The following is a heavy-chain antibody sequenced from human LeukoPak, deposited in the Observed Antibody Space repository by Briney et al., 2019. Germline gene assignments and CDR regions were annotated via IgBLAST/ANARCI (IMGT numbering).Heavy chain of an antibody. V-gene: IGHV3-7*01. D-gene: IGHD6-13*01. CDR2: IKQEGSEK. CDR1: GFTFRIYW. J-gene: IGHJ4*02. Sequence: GGSLRLSCAASGFTFRIYWMSWVRQAPGKGLEGVANIKQEGSEKYYVDSVKGRFTISRDNAKNSLYLQMNSLRAEARATYYCARDSAGNDYWGQGTLVTVSS. CDR3: ARDSAGNDY.